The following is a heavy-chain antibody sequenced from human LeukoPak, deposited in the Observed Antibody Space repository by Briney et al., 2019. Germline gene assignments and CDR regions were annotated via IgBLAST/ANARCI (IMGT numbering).Heavy chain of an antibody. D-gene: IGHD2-15*01. CDR2: FSASGNS. CDR1: GDFISSDDDY. CDR3: ARDNRYCIGGYCSNWFDP. J-gene: IGHJ5*02. V-gene: IGHV4-61*02. Sequence: SETLSLTCTVSGDFISSDDDYWSWIRQPAGEGLEWIGRFSASGNSNYNASLKSRLTISVDTSKKQFSLKLTSVTAADTAVYYCARDNRYCIGGYCSNWFDPWGQGTLVTVSS.